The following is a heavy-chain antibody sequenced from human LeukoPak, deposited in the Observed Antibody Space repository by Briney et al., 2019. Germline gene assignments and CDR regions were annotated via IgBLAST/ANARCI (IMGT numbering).Heavy chain of an antibody. CDR1: GYSFTSYW. V-gene: IGHV5-51*01. D-gene: IGHD2-2*02. CDR3: ARQTGYCSSTSCYRWNY. J-gene: IGHJ4*02. Sequence: GESLKISCKGSGYSFTSYWIGWVRQMPGKGLEWMGIIYPGDSDTRYSPSSQGQVTISADKSISTAYLQWSSLKASDTAMYYCARQTGYCSSTSCYRWNYWGQGTLVTVSS. CDR2: IYPGDSDT.